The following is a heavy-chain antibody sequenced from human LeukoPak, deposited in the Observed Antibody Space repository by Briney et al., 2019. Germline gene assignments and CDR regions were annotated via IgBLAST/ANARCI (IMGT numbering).Heavy chain of an antibody. J-gene: IGHJ4*02. CDR2: IHHDGRI. Sequence: SETLSLTCDVSGGSIDSTNWWNWVRPPPGNGLEWIGEIHHDGRINYNPSLKSRVTLSVDKSKNQFSLRLNSVTAADTAMYYCARSHDHLWGNYPDYWGQGTLVTVSS. CDR3: ARSHDHLWGNYPDY. V-gene: IGHV4/OR15-8*01. D-gene: IGHD3-16*02. CDR1: GGSIDSTNW.